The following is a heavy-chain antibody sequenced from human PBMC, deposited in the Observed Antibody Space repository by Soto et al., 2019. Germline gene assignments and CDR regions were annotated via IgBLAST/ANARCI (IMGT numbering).Heavy chain of an antibody. J-gene: IGHJ4*02. D-gene: IGHD3-10*01. Sequence: EVQLVESGGDLVQPGGSLRLSCAASGFSLSDLFIDWVRQAPGKGLEWVGRTKDKAYSYTTEYAASMKGRFTITRDESRNSLYLQMSSLKTDDTAVYYCASIRGVFGYWGQGTLVNVSS. CDR1: GFSLSDLF. CDR3: ASIRGVFGY. CDR2: TKDKAYSYTT. V-gene: IGHV3-72*01.